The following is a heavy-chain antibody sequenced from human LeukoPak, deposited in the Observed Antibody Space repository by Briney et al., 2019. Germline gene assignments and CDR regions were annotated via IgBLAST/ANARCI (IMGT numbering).Heavy chain of an antibody. J-gene: IGHJ4*02. Sequence: LVKVSCKASGGTFSSYAISWVRQAPGQGLEWMGGIIPIFGTANYAQKFQGRVTITADESTSTAYMELSSLRSEDTAVYYCATDPNDYGGNPTVGYWGQGTLVTVSS. CDR1: GGTFSSYA. CDR3: ATDPNDYGGNPTVGY. D-gene: IGHD4-23*01. V-gene: IGHV1-69*01. CDR2: IIPIFGTA.